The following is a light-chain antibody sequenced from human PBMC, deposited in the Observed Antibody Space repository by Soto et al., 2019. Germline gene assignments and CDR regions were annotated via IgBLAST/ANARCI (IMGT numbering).Light chain of an antibody. V-gene: IGKV1-39*01. J-gene: IGKJ4*01. CDR3: QQSYSTLLT. CDR2: GAS. Sequence: DIPMTQSPSSLSASVGDRVTITCRASQSISSYLTRYQQKPGKAPKLLIYGASSLQSGVPSRFSGSGSGTDFTLTISSLQPEDFATYYCQQSYSTLLTFGGGTKVEIK. CDR1: QSISSY.